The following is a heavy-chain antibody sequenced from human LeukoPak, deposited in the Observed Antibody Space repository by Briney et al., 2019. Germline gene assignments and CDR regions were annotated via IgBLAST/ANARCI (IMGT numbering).Heavy chain of an antibody. Sequence: GGSLRLSCAASGFTFSSYSMNWVRQVPGKGLEWVSYISSSSSTIYYADSVKGRFTISRDNAKNSLYLQMNSLRAEDTAVYYCARGQVDYYDSSGYWKFDPWGQGTLVTVSS. CDR3: ARGQVDYYDSSGYWKFDP. D-gene: IGHD3-22*01. CDR1: GFTFSSYS. J-gene: IGHJ5*02. V-gene: IGHV3-48*01. CDR2: ISSSSSTI.